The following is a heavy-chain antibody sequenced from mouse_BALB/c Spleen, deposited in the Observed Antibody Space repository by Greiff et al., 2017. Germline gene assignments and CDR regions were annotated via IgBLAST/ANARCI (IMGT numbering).Heavy chain of an antibody. CDR1: GYTFTSYW. CDR2: INPSTGYT. V-gene: IGHV1-7*01. D-gene: IGHD1-1*01. Sequence: VKLMESGAELAKPGASVKMSCKASGYTFTSYWMHWVKQRPGQGLEWIGYINPSTGYTEYNQKFKDKATLTAHKSSSTAYMQLSSLTSEDSAVYYCARRGYYYGSSLDAMDYWGQGTAVTVSS. CDR3: ARRGYYYGSSLDAMDY. J-gene: IGHJ4*01.